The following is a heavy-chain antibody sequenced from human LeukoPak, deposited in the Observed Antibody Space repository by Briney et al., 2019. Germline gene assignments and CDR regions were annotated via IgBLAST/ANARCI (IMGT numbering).Heavy chain of an antibody. CDR2: ISSSGSTI. V-gene: IGHV3-48*03. J-gene: IGHJ6*04. Sequence: GGSLLLSCAASGFTFDDYGMSWVRQAPGKGLEWVSYISSSGSTIYYADSVKGRFTISRDNAKNSLYLQMNSLRAEDTAVYYCAELGITMIGGVWGKGTTVTISS. CDR3: AELGITMIGGV. CDR1: GFTFDDYG. D-gene: IGHD3-10*02.